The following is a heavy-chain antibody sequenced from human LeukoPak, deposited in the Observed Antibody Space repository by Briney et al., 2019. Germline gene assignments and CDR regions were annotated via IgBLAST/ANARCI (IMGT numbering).Heavy chain of an antibody. J-gene: IGHJ5*02. CDR1: GFTFSSYS. Sequence: GGSLRLSCAASGFTFSSYSMNWVRQAPGKGLEWVSSIDFTSRYIYNADSVKGRFTTSRGNAKNSLDLQMNSLKVEDTAVYYCARDLAGVAAAGTEWFDPWGQGTLVTVSS. V-gene: IGHV3-21*04. D-gene: IGHD6-13*01. CDR3: ARDLAGVAAAGTEWFDP. CDR2: IDFTSRYI.